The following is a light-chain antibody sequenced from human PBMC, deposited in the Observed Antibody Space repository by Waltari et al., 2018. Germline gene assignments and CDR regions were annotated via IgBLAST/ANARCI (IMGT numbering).Light chain of an antibody. CDR1: HSISSY. Sequence: DIQMTQSPSSLSASVGDRVTITCRASHSISSYLNWYQQIPGKAPKLLIYAASSLQSGVPSRFSGSESGTDFILTISSLQAEDFATYYCQQGYTTPFTFGQAGKLEI. J-gene: IGKJ2*01. V-gene: IGKV1-39*01. CDR2: AAS. CDR3: QQGYTTPFT.